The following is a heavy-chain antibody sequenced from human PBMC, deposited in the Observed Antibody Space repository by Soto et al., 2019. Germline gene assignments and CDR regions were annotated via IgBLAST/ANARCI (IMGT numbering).Heavy chain of an antibody. CDR3: ARAFYGGSDY. Sequence: SETLSLTCTVSGGSISSGGYYWIWIRQHPGKGLEWIGYIYYSGSTYYNPSLKSRVTISVDTSKNQFSLKLSSVTAADTAVYYCARAFYGGSDYWGQGTLVTVSS. J-gene: IGHJ4*02. CDR2: IYYSGST. V-gene: IGHV4-31*03. CDR1: GGSISSGGYY. D-gene: IGHD4-17*01.